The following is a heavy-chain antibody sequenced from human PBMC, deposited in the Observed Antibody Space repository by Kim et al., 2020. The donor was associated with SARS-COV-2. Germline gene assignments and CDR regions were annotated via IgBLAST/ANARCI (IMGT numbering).Heavy chain of an antibody. CDR3: AGEKGYFQH. V-gene: IGHV4-39*01. CDR2: GST. Sequence: GSTYSTPSLRIRVTISVDTSKNQFSLKLSSVTAADTAVYYCAGEKGYFQHWGQGTLVTVSS. J-gene: IGHJ1*01.